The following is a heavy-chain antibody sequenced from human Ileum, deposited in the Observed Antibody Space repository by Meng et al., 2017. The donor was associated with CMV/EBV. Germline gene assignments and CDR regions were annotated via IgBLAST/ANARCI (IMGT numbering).Heavy chain of an antibody. CDR1: GYTFTSFD. CDR2: MNPKGGDI. Sequence: ASVKVSCKASGYTFTSFDINWVRQAPGQGLEWMGWMNPKGGDIGYGERFQGRLTMTRDISKATFYMEMSGLRSEDTAVYYCGRGRFGARGSHYYYYGMDFWGQGTTVTVSS. D-gene: IGHD3-10*01. V-gene: IGHV1-8*01. J-gene: IGHJ6*02. CDR3: GRGRFGARGSHYYYYGMDF.